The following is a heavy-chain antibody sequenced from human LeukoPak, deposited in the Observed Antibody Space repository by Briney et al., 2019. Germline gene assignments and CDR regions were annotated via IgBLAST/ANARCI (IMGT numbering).Heavy chain of an antibody. CDR1: GSISSSNFY. CDR3: AGGDSYGPHLDY. CDR2: FYDSGST. J-gene: IGHJ4*02. V-gene: IGHV4-39*07. D-gene: IGHD5-18*01. Sequence: SETLSLTCTVSGSISSSNFYWGWIRQPPGKGLEWIGSFYDSGSTYYNPSLKSRATISVDTSKNHFSLKLSSVTAADTAVYYCAGGDSYGPHLDYWGQGTLVTVSS.